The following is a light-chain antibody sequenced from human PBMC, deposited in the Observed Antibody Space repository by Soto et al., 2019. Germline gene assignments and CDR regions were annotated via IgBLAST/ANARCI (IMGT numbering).Light chain of an antibody. Sequence: QSALTQPASVPGSPGQSLTISCTGTSSDVGGYNYFSWYQHHPGKAPKLMIYEVSNRPSGVSNRFSGSKSGNTASLTISGLQAEDEADYYCSSYTSSSSYVFGTGTKLTVL. CDR1: SSDVGGYNY. CDR2: EVS. J-gene: IGLJ1*01. V-gene: IGLV2-14*01. CDR3: SSYTSSSSYV.